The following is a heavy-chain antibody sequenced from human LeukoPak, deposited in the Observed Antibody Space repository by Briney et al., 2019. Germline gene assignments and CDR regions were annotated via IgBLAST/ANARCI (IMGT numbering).Heavy chain of an antibody. CDR2: INPSGDST. J-gene: IGHJ3*01. V-gene: IGHV1-46*01. Sequence: ASVKVSCKASGRTFTSYYLHWVRQAPGQGLEWMGIINPSGDSTTYAQKFQGRLTVTRDTSTSTVYMELSSLISDDTAVYYCAGGRPFDLWGQGTMVTVSS. D-gene: IGHD1-1*01. CDR1: GRTFTSYY. CDR3: AGGRPFDL.